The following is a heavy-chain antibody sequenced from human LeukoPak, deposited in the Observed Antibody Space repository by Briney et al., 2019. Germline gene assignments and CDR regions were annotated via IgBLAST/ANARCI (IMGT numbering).Heavy chain of an antibody. Sequence: SQTLSLTCTVSGVSISSGGYYWRWIRQHPGKGLEWIGYIYYSGSTYYNPSLKSRVTISVHTSKNQFSLKLSSVTAADTAVYYCARDHNGLFDYWGQGTLVTVSS. CDR1: GVSISSGGYY. D-gene: IGHD1-14*01. CDR2: IYYSGST. V-gene: IGHV4-31*03. J-gene: IGHJ4*02. CDR3: ARDHNGLFDY.